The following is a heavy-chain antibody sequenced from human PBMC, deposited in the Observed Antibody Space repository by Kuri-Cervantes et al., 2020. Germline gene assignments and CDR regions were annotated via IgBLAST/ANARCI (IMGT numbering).Heavy chain of an antibody. V-gene: IGHV4-59*01. J-gene: IGHJ6*03. Sequence: SETLSLTCTVSGGSISSSYRSWIRQPPGKGLEWIGYISYSGSTNYNPSLKSRVTISVDTSRNQVSLKLNSVTAADTAVFYCARGSYYYMDVWGKGNTVTVSS. CDR3: ARGSYYYMDV. D-gene: IGHD2-15*01. CDR1: GGSISSSY. CDR2: ISYSGST.